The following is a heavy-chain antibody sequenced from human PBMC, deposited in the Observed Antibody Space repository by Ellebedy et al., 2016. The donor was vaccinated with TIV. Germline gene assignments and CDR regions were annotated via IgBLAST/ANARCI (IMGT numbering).Heavy chain of an antibody. D-gene: IGHD6-19*01. V-gene: IGHV3-74*01. Sequence: GESLKISCAASGFTFSNYWIHWVRQAPGKGLVWLSRINRDGSSANYADSVKGRRRISRDNSQNTLYVQMNSLRAEDTALYYCARGGLDQWLIDYWGQGTLVTVSS. CDR1: GFTFSNYW. J-gene: IGHJ4*02. CDR2: INRDGSSA. CDR3: ARGGLDQWLIDY.